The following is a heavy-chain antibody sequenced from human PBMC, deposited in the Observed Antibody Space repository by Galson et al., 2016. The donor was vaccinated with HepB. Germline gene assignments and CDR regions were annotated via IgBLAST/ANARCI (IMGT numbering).Heavy chain of an antibody. D-gene: IGHD2-15*01. CDR1: GGTFSRHA. Sequence: SVKVSCKASGGTFSRHAISWVRQAPGQGLEWMGGIIPMFGTTQDAQKFQGRVTITADEASSTAYMELSSLRSEDTAVYYCATPRYCYSGSCSIWYYDIWGRGTLVTVSS. J-gene: IGHJ2*01. CDR2: IIPMFGTT. CDR3: ATPRYCYSGSCSIWYYDI. V-gene: IGHV1-69*13.